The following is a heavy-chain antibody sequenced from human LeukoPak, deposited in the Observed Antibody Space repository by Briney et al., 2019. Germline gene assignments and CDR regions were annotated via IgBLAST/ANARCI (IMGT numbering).Heavy chain of an antibody. Sequence: PGRSLRLSCAASGFTFSSYGMHRVRQAPGKGLEWVAVISYDGSNKYYADSVKGRFTISRDNSKNTLYLQMNSLRAEDTAVYYCARPQFTMVRGALDYWGQGTLVTVSS. D-gene: IGHD3-10*01. V-gene: IGHV3-30*03. CDR1: GFTFSSYG. CDR2: ISYDGSNK. CDR3: ARPQFTMVRGALDY. J-gene: IGHJ4*02.